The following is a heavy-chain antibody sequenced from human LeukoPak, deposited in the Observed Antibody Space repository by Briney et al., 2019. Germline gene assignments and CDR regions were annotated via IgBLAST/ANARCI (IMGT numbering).Heavy chain of an antibody. Sequence: PSETLSLTCTVSGGSISSSNWWSWVRQPPGKGLEWIGEIYHSGSTKYNPSLKSRVTISIDKSKNQFSLKLSSVTAADTAVFYCARETGYSSSWTSWDPISDHIFDYWGQGTLVTVSS. CDR3: ARETGYSSSWTSWDPISDHIFDY. CDR2: IYHSGST. CDR1: GGSISSSNW. D-gene: IGHD6-13*01. J-gene: IGHJ4*02. V-gene: IGHV4-4*02.